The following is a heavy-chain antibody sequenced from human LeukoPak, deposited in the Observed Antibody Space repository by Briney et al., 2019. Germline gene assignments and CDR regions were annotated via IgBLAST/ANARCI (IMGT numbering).Heavy chain of an antibody. J-gene: IGHJ4*02. CDR1: GVSVSSGSYY. CDR2: IYYSGST. CDR3: ARVPRSGYYVGGDY. D-gene: IGHD3-3*01. Sequence: SETLSLTCTVSGVSVSSGSYYWSWIRQPPGRGLEWIGYIYYSGSTNYNPSLKSRVTISVDTSKNQFSLKLSSVTAADTAVYYCARVPRSGYYVGGDYWGQGTLVTVSS. V-gene: IGHV4-61*01.